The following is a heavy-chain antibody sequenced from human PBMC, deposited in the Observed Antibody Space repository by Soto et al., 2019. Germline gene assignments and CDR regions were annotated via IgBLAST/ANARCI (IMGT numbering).Heavy chain of an antibody. CDR3: ATTAKDNYDILTGTFFYYFDY. D-gene: IGHD3-9*01. CDR2: FDPEDGET. V-gene: IGHV1-24*01. Sequence: QVQLVQSGAEVKKPGASVKVSCKVSGYTLTELSMHGLRQAPGKGLGWMGGFDPEDGETIYAQKFQGRVTMTEDTSTDTAYMELSSLRSEDTAVYYCATTAKDNYDILTGTFFYYFDYWGQGTLVTVSS. J-gene: IGHJ4*02. CDR1: GYTLTELS.